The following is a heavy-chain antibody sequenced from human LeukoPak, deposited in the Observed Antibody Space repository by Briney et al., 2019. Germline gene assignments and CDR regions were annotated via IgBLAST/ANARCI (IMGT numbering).Heavy chain of an antibody. CDR1: GFTFSSYW. CDR3: AREAVAPLSSDWFDP. J-gene: IGHJ5*02. Sequence: SGGSLRLSCAASGFTFSSYWMSWVRQAPGKGLEWVANIKQDGSEKYYVGSVKGRFTISRDNAKNSLYLQMNSLRAEDTAVYYCAREAVAPLSSDWFDPWGQGTLVTVSS. V-gene: IGHV3-7*01. CDR2: IKQDGSEK. D-gene: IGHD6-19*01.